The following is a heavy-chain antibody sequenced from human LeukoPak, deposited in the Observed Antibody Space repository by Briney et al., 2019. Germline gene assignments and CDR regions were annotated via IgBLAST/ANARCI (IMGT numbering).Heavy chain of an antibody. J-gene: IGHJ4*02. CDR2: INQDGSKK. CDR1: GFNFNTKW. V-gene: IGHV3-7*01. CDR3: AAPPSDF. Sequence: GGSLRLSCATSGFNFNTKWMTWVRQAPGKGLEWVANINQDGSKKYHADSVKGRFIISRDNAKRSLFLEMSRLRAEDTAVYYCAAPPSDFWGQGTLVAVSS.